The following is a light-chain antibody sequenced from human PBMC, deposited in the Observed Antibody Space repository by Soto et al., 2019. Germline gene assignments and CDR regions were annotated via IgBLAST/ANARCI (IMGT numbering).Light chain of an antibody. Sequence: QSALTQPASVSGSPGQSITISCTGTASDIGNYNYVSWYQVHPGKAPKLLIYRVSNRPSGVSNRFSGSKSGNAASLTISGLQAEDEADYYCYSYSAYTTLWVFGGGTKLTVL. CDR3: YSYSAYTTLWV. J-gene: IGLJ3*02. CDR2: RVS. V-gene: IGLV2-14*01. CDR1: ASDIGNYNY.